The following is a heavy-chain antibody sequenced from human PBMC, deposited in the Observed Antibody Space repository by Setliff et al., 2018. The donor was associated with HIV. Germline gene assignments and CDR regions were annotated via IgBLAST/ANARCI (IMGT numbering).Heavy chain of an antibody. CDR2: IYYRGIT. CDR1: GGSIKSSSYY. V-gene: IGHV4-39*07. D-gene: IGHD6-13*01. CDR3: ARGIAAAEGYFDY. Sequence: SETLSLTCTVSGGSIKSSSYYWGWIRQPPGKGLEWIGSIYYRGITYYNPSLKSRVTISLDTSKNQFSLKLSSVTAADTAVYYCARGIAAAEGYFDYWGQGTLVTVSS. J-gene: IGHJ4*02.